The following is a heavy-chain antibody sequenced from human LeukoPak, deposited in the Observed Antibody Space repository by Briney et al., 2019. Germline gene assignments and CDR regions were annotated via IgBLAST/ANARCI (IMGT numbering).Heavy chain of an antibody. CDR1: GGSFSGYY. J-gene: IGHJ4*02. V-gene: IGHV4-34*01. D-gene: IGHD4-17*01. CDR3: AREGGDYDTDY. Sequence: PSETLSLTCAVYGGSFSGYYWSWIRQPPGKGLEWIGEINHSGSTNYNPSLKSRVTISVDTSKNQFSLKLSSVTAADTAVYYCAREGGDYDTDYWGQGTLVTVSS. CDR2: INHSGST.